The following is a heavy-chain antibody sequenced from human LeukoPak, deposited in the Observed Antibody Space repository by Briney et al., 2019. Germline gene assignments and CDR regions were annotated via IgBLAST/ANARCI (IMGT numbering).Heavy chain of an antibody. Sequence: ASETLSLTCAVYGGSFSGYYWSWIRQPPGKGLEWIGEINHSGSTNYNPSLKSRVTISVDTSKNQFSLKLRSVTAADTAVYYCARLIAVAGTRGADYWGQGTLVTVSS. J-gene: IGHJ4*02. V-gene: IGHV4-34*01. CDR1: GGSFSGYY. D-gene: IGHD6-19*01. CDR2: INHSGST. CDR3: ARLIAVAGTRGADY.